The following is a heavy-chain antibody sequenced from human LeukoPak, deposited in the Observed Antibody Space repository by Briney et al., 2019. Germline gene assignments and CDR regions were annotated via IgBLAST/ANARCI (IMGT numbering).Heavy chain of an antibody. V-gene: IGHV1-69*05. CDR1: GGTFSGYA. J-gene: IGHJ5*02. CDR3: AREKYCSGGSCHGWFDP. D-gene: IGHD2-15*01. CDR2: IIPIFGTA. Sequence: ASVKVSCKASGGTFSGYAISWVRQAPGQGLEWMGGIIPIFGTANYAQKFQGRVTITTDESTSTAYMELSSLRSEDTAVYYCAREKYCSGGSCHGWFDPWGQGTLVTVSS.